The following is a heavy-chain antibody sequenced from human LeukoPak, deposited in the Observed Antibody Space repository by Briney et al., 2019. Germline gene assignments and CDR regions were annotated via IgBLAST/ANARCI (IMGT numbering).Heavy chain of an antibody. D-gene: IGHD4-17*01. CDR2: ISGSGDRT. J-gene: IGHJ3*02. CDR3: AKDPNGDYIGAFDM. CDR1: GFTFSGYA. Sequence: PGRSLRLSCAASGFTFSGYAMTWVRQAPGKGLEWVSSISGSGDRTMYADSVKGRFTISRDNFKNTLYLQMNSLRAEDTALYHCAKDPNGDYIGAFDMWGQGTMVTVSS. V-gene: IGHV3-23*01.